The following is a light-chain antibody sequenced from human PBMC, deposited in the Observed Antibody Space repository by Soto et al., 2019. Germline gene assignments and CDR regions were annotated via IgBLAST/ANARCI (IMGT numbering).Light chain of an antibody. V-gene: IGLV2-14*01. Sequence: QSALTQPASVSGSPGQSITISCTGTSSDVGGYNYVSWYQQHPGKDPKLMIYDVSNRPSGVSNRFSGSKSGNTASLTISGLQAEDEADYYCSSYTSSSPLVFGTGTKVTV. J-gene: IGLJ1*01. CDR1: SSDVGGYNY. CDR3: SSYTSSSPLV. CDR2: DVS.